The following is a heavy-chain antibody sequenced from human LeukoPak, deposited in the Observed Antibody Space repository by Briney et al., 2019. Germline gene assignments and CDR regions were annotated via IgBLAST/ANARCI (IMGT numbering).Heavy chain of an antibody. CDR1: GGSFSGYY. D-gene: IGHD2-2*01. J-gene: IGHJ4*02. Sequence: PSETLSLTCAVYGGSFSGYYWSWIRQPPGKGLEWIGEINHRGSTNYNPSLKSRVTISVDTSKNQFSLKLSSVTAADTAVYYCAGYCSSTSCYVLDYWGQGTLVTVSS. CDR3: AGYCSSTSCYVLDY. V-gene: IGHV4-34*01. CDR2: INHRGST.